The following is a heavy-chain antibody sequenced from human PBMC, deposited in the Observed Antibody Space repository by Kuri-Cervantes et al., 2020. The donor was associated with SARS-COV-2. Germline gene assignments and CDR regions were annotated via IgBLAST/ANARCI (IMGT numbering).Heavy chain of an antibody. V-gene: IGHV4-39*07. J-gene: IGHJ6*04. CDR1: GGSISSSEYY. CDR2: INHSGST. CDR3: ARPGGFLDV. Sequence: SETLSLTCTVSGGSISSSEYYWNWIRQPPGKGLEWIGEINHSGSTNYNPSLKSRVTISVDTSKNQFSLKLSSVTAADTAVYYCARPGGFLDVWGKGTTVTVSS. D-gene: IGHD4-23*01.